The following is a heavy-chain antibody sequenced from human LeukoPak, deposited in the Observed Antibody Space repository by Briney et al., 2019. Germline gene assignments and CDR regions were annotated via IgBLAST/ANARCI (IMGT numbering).Heavy chain of an antibody. CDR2: IYSGGTT. CDR3: AKDRGIISDY. Sequence: PGGSLRLSCAASDLPVSINYMTWVRQAPGKGLEWVSVIYSGGTTFYADSVKGRFTIPRDNSKNTLYLQMNSLRVEDTAVYYCAKDRGIISDYWGQGTLVTVSS. J-gene: IGHJ4*02. CDR1: DLPVSINY. D-gene: IGHD3-10*01. V-gene: IGHV3-53*01.